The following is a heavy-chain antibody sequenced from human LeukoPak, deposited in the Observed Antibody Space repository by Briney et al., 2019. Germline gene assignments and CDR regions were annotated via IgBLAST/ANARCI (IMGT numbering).Heavy chain of an antibody. V-gene: IGHV3-15*01. D-gene: IGHD3-10*01. CDR1: GFTFSSAW. CDR2: IKRKSDGGTT. CDR3: TGFGGSGSYYIKDY. Sequence: PGGSLRLSCAASGFTFSSAWMSWVRQAPGKGLEWVGRIKRKSDGGTTDYAAPVKCRFTIPRDDSKNTLYLQMNSLKTEDTAVYYCTGFGGSGSYYIKDYWGQGTLVTVSS. J-gene: IGHJ4*02.